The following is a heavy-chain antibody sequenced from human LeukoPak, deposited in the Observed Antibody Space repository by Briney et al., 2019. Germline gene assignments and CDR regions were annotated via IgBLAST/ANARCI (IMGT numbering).Heavy chain of an antibody. CDR3: AREAAHFNYDILTGNAYYFDY. CDR2: ISSSSSYI. Sequence: GGSLRLLCAASGFTFSIYSMNWVRQAPGKGLEWVSSISSSSSYIYYADSVKGRFTISRDNAKNSLYLQMNSLRAENTAVYYCAREAAHFNYDILTGNAYYFDYWGRGTLVTVSS. D-gene: IGHD3-9*01. J-gene: IGHJ4*02. CDR1: GFTFSIYS. V-gene: IGHV3-21*01.